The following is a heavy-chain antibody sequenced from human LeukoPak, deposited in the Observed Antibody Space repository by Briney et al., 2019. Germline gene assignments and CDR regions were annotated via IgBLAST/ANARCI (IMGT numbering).Heavy chain of an antibody. CDR2: INHSGST. CDR3: ARTIVPAVDFDY. Sequence: PSETLSLTRAVYGGSFSGYYWSWIRQPPGKGLEWIGEINHSGSTNYNPSLKSRVTISVDTSKNQFSLKLSSVTAADTAVYYCARTIVPAVDFDYWGQGTLVTVSS. V-gene: IGHV4-34*01. J-gene: IGHJ4*02. D-gene: IGHD2-2*01. CDR1: GGSFSGYY.